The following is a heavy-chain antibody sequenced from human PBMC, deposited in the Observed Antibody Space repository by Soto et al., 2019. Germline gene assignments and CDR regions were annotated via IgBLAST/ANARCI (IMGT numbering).Heavy chain of an antibody. J-gene: IGHJ4*02. Sequence: QVQLQESGPGLVKPSETLSLTCTVSGGSVSSGSYYWSWIRQPPGKGLEWIGYIYYSGSTNYNPSLKRRVTISVDTSKNQFSLKLSSVTAADTAVYYCAREGRGYSGYDGYWGQGTLVTVSS. V-gene: IGHV4-61*01. CDR3: AREGRGYSGYDGY. D-gene: IGHD5-12*01. CDR2: IYYSGST. CDR1: GGSVSSGSYY.